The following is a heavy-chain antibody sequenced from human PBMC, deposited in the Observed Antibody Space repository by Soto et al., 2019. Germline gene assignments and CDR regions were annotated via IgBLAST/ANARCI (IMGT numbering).Heavy chain of an antibody. V-gene: IGHV3-23*01. Sequence: PGGSLRLSCAASGFTFSSYAMSWVRQAPGKGLEWVSAISGSGGSTYYADSVKGRFTISRDNSKNTLYLQMNSLRAEDTAVYYCAKGYSGYDIPSIRHWGQGTLVTVSS. CDR1: GFTFSSYA. D-gene: IGHD5-12*01. J-gene: IGHJ4*02. CDR3: AKGYSGYDIPSIRH. CDR2: ISGSGGST.